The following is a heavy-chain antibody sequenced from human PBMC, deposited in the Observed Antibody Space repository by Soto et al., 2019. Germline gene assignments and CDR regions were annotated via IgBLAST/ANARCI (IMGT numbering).Heavy chain of an antibody. CDR2: IIPIFGTA. J-gene: IGHJ4*02. D-gene: IGHD6-6*01. V-gene: IGHV1-69*13. Sequence: SVKVSCKASGGTLSSYAISWVRQAPGQGLEWMGGIIPIFGTANYAQKFQGRVTITADESTSTAYMELRSLRSEDTAVYDCAREVGRLGSSGAFDYWGQGTLVTVSS. CDR3: AREVGRLGSSGAFDY. CDR1: GGTLSSYA.